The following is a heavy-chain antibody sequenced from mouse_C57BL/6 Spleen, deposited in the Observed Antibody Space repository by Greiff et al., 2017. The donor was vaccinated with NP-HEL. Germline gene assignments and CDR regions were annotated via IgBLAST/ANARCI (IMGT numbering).Heavy chain of an antibody. CDR1: GFNIKDDY. Sequence: EVQLQQSGAELVRPGASVKLSCTASGFNIKDDYMHWVKQRPEQGLEWIGWIDPENGDTEYASKFQGKATITADTSSNTAYLQLSSLTSEDTAVYYCTTTAHYYGSSNRYFDVWGTGTTVTVSS. V-gene: IGHV14-4*01. CDR2: IDPENGDT. CDR3: TTTAHYYGSSNRYFDV. J-gene: IGHJ1*03. D-gene: IGHD1-1*01.